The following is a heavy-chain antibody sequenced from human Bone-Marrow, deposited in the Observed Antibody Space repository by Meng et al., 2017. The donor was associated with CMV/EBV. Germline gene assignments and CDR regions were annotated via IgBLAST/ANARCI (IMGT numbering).Heavy chain of an antibody. CDR3: HSRHRGVDY. CDR1: GFTVSSNY. D-gene: IGHD3-10*01. J-gene: IGHJ4*02. V-gene: IGHV3-66*02. CDR2: IYSGGNT. Sequence: GGSLRLSCAASGFTVSSNYMSWVRQAPGKGLEWVSVIYSGGNTYYTDSVKGRFTISRDNSKNTLYLQMNSLRAEDTAVYYCHSRHRGVDYWGQGTLVTVSS.